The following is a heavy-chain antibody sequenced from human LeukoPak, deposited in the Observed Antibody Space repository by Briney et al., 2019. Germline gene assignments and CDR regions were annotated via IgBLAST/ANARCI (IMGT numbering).Heavy chain of an antibody. J-gene: IGHJ4*02. Sequence: SETLSLTCTVSGGSISSNYWSWIRRPPGKGLEWIGYIYYSGNTYYNPSLKSRVTISVDTSKNQFSLKLNSVTATDTAVYYCARHYGPWGQGTLVTVSS. D-gene: IGHD3-10*01. CDR3: ARHYGP. CDR2: IYYSGNT. V-gene: IGHV4-59*08. CDR1: GGSISSNY.